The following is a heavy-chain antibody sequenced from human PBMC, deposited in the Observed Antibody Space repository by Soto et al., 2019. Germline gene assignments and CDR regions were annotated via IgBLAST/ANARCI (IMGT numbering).Heavy chain of an antibody. J-gene: IGHJ4*02. V-gene: IGHV4-39*07. Sequence: SETLSLTCTVSGGSISSGNYYWGWIRQPPGKGLEWIGSIYYSGSTSYNPSLKSRVTISVDTSKNQFSLKLSSVTAADTAVYYCARTYYYGSGSSDYWGQGTLVTVSS. CDR1: GGSISSGNYY. CDR2: IYYSGST. CDR3: ARTYYYGSGSSDY. D-gene: IGHD3-10*01.